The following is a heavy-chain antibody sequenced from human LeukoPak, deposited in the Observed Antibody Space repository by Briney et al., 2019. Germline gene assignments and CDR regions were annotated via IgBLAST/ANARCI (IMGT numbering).Heavy chain of an antibody. Sequence: GGSLRLSCEGSGFTFSNYWMGWVRQAPGKGLQWVANIKTDGSEKYYVDSVKGRFTISRDNAKNSLYLQMNSLRAEDTAVYYCARDLGYCSGSTCYVGYFDCWGQGTLVTVSS. CDR3: ARDLGYCSGSTCYVGYFDC. V-gene: IGHV3-7*01. CDR2: IKTDGSEK. J-gene: IGHJ4*02. CDR1: GFTFSNYW. D-gene: IGHD2-15*01.